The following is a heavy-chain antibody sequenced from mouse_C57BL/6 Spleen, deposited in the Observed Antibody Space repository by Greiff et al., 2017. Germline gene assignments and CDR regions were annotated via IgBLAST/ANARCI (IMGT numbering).Heavy chain of an antibody. CDR2: IYPGDGDT. CDR1: GYAFSSYW. J-gene: IGHJ2*01. CDR3: ARSFYDYDDYFDY. V-gene: IGHV1-80*01. Sequence: QVQLQQSGAELVKPGASVKISCKASGYAFSSYWMNWVKQRPGKGLEWIGQIYPGDGDTNYNGKFKGKATLTADKSSSTAYMQLSSLTSEDSSVYFCARSFYDYDDYFDYWGQGTTLTVSS. D-gene: IGHD2-4*01.